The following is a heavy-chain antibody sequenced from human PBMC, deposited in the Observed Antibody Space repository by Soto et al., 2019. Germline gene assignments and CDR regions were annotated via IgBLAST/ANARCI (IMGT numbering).Heavy chain of an antibody. CDR1: SGSISSSNW. J-gene: IGHJ5*02. V-gene: IGHV4-4*02. CDR3: ARVSGWLRLGVYWFDP. Sequence: SETLSLTCAVSSGSISSSNWWSWVRQPPGKGLEWIGEIYHSGSTNYNPSLKSRVTISVDKSKNQFSLKLSSVTAADTAVYYCARVSGWLRLGVYWFDPWGQGTLVTVSS. CDR2: IYHSGST. D-gene: IGHD5-12*01.